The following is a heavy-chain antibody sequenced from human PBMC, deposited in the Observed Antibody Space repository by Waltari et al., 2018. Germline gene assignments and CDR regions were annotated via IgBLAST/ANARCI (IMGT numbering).Heavy chain of an antibody. CDR3: ARSYDFWSGYPPYYFDY. CDR2: IYYSGST. J-gene: IGHJ4*02. D-gene: IGHD3-3*01. Sequence: QLQLQESGPGLVKPSETLSLTCTVSGGSISSSSYYWGWIRRPPGKGLEWIGSIYYSGSTYYNPSLKSRVTISVDTSKNQFSLKLSSVTAADTAVYYCARSYDFWSGYPPYYFDYWGQGTLVTVSS. CDR1: GGSISSSSYY. V-gene: IGHV4-39*07.